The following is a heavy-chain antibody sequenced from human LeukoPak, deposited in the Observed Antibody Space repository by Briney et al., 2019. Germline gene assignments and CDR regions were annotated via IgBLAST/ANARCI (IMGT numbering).Heavy chain of an antibody. CDR1: GVTACSKN. CDR2: IYNDGNT. Sequence: GGSLRLSSAKPGVTACSKNMTWVRQAPGKGLEWVSVIYNDGNTYYTDSVKGRFTISSDNSKNTIFLQMNSLRAEETAMSYCASARDVVYAPAHMDIWGKGTTVTVSS. V-gene: IGHV3-53*01. J-gene: IGHJ6*03. D-gene: IGHD2-8*02. CDR3: ASARDVVYAPAHMDI.